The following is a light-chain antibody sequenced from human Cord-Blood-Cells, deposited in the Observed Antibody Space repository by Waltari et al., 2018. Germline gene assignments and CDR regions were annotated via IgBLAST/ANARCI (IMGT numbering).Light chain of an antibody. CDR3: QQYNSSPWT. Sequence: DIQMTQSPSTLSASVGDRVTITCRASQSISSWLAWYQQKPGKAPKVLIYDASSLERWVPSRFSGSGSGTEFTLTISSLQPDDFATYYYQQYNSSPWTFGQGTKVEIK. V-gene: IGKV1-5*01. CDR1: QSISSW. CDR2: DAS. J-gene: IGKJ1*01.